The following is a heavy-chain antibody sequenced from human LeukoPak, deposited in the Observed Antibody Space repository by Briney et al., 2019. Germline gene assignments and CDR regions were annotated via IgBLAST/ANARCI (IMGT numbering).Heavy chain of an antibody. D-gene: IGHD6-13*01. Sequence: GASVKVSCKASGYTFTSYGISWVRQAPGQGLEWMGWINPNSGGTNYAQKFQGRVTMTRDTSISTAYMELSRLRSDDTAVYYCARRDSSSRPGDAFDIWGQGTMVTVSS. CDR2: INPNSGGT. V-gene: IGHV1-2*02. CDR3: ARRDSSSRPGDAFDI. CDR1: GYTFTSYG. J-gene: IGHJ3*02.